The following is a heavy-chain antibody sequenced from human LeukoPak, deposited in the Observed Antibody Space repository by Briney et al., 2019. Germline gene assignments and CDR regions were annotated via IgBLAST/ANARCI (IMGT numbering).Heavy chain of an antibody. CDR3: ARVRVGRYCSGGSCLGNLDY. CDR1: GGSFRGYY. D-gene: IGHD2-15*01. J-gene: IGHJ4*02. Sequence: SETLSLTCAVYGGSFRGYYWSWIRQPPGKGLEWIGEINHSGSTNYNPSLKSRVTISVDTSKNQFSLKLSSVTAADTAVYYCARVRVGRYCSGGSCLGNLDYWGQGTLVTVSS. CDR2: INHSGST. V-gene: IGHV4-34*01.